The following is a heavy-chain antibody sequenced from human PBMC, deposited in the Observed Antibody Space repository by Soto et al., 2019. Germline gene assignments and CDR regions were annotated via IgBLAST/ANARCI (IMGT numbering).Heavy chain of an antibody. CDR3: ARDHSSGFDY. CDR2: INPSNGNT. CDR1: GYTFTNYP. J-gene: IGHJ4*02. D-gene: IGHD6-19*01. V-gene: IGHV1-3*01. Sequence: GASVKVSCKASGYTFTNYPMHWVRQAPGQGLEWLGWINPSNGNTKYSQKFQGRVTITADESTSTAYMELSSLRSEDTAVYYCARDHSSGFDYWGQGTLVTVSS.